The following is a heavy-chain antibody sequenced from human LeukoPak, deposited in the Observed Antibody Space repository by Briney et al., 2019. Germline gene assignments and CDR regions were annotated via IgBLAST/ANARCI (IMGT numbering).Heavy chain of an antibody. CDR1: GYSFTSYW. Sequence: GESLKISCKGFGYSFTSYWIGWVRQMPGKGLEWMGIIYPGDSDTRYSPSFQGQVTISADKSISTASLQWSSLKASDTAMYYCVRLGDTAMGAFDYWGQGTLVTVSS. V-gene: IGHV5-51*01. D-gene: IGHD5-18*01. CDR2: IYPGDSDT. J-gene: IGHJ4*02. CDR3: VRLGDTAMGAFDY.